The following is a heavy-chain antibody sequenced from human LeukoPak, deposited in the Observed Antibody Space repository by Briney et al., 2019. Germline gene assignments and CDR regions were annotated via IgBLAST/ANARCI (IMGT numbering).Heavy chain of an antibody. CDR1: GGSFSGYY. D-gene: IGHD6-19*01. V-gene: IGHV4-59*01. CDR3: ARSLAVAGPYFDY. Sequence: SETLSLTCAVYGGSFSGYYWSWIRQPPGKGLEWIGYIYYSGSTNYNPSLKSRVTISVDTSKNQFSLKLSSVTAADTAVYYCARSLAVAGPYFDYWGQGTLVTVSS. CDR2: IYYSGST. J-gene: IGHJ4*02.